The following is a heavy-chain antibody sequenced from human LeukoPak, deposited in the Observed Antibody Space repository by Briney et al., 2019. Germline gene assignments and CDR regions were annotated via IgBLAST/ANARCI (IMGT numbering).Heavy chain of an antibody. CDR1: GFTFSVYA. Sequence: GGSLRLSCAASGFTFSVYAMHWVRQAPGKGLEWVAIISYDGSNKYYADSVKGRFTISRDNSKNTLYLQMNSLRAEDTAVYYCAKDRGSGSSQYYFDYWGQGTLVTVSS. CDR2: ISYDGSNK. J-gene: IGHJ4*02. V-gene: IGHV3-30*04. CDR3: AKDRGSGSSQYYFDY. D-gene: IGHD3-10*01.